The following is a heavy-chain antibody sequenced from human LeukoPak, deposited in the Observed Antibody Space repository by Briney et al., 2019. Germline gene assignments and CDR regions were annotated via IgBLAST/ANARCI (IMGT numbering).Heavy chain of an antibody. V-gene: IGHV4-4*02. Sequence: PSGTLSLTCAVSGGSISSPTWWTWVRQPPGKGLEWIGEIYHSGRTNSNPSLESRVIMSVGKSKNQFSLKLTSVTAADTAVYYCARVGRNWFDPWGQGTLVTVSS. CDR2: IYHSGRT. CDR3: ARVGRNWFDP. D-gene: IGHD1-26*01. CDR1: GGSISSPTW. J-gene: IGHJ5*02.